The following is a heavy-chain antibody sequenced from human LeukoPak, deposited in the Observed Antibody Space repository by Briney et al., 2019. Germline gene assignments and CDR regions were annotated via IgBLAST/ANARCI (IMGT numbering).Heavy chain of an antibody. CDR2: IAPGGGIT. CDR3: AGSSHQRNWFDP. D-gene: IGHD3-10*01. V-gene: IGHV1-46*01. J-gene: IGHJ5*02. CDR1: GGTFSSYA. Sequence: ASVKVSCKASGGTFSSYAISWVRQAPGQGLEWMGIIAPGGGITRNAQKFQDRVTMSRDSSTSTVYMELSSLTSEDTAVYYCAGSSHQRNWFDPWGQGTLVTVS.